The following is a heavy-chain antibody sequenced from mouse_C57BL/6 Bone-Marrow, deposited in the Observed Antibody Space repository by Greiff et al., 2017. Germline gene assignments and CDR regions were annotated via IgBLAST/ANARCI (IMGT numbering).Heavy chain of an antibody. CDR3: AIYGSSSFDY. CDR2: ISDGGSYT. J-gene: IGHJ2*01. Sequence: EVMLVESGGGLVKPGGSLKLSCAASGFTFSSYAMSWVRQTPEKRLEWVATISDGGSYTYYPANVKGRFTISRDNAKNNLYLQMSHLKSEDTAIYYCAIYGSSSFDYWGTGTTLTVSS. V-gene: IGHV5-4*03. D-gene: IGHD1-1*01. CDR1: GFTFSSYA.